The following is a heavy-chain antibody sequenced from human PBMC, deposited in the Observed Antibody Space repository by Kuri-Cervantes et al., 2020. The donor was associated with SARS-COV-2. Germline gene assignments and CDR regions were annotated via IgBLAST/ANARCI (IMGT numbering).Heavy chain of an antibody. D-gene: IGHD6-6*01. Sequence: GSLRLSCAASGFTFSSYGMHWVRQAPGKGLEWVAFIRYDGSNKYYADSVKGRFTISRDNSKNTLYLQMNSLRAEDTAVYYCAKDGEEYSSSSIEFYYYYYMDVWGKGTTVTVSS. CDR3: AKDGEEYSSSSIEFYYYYYMDV. CDR2: IRYDGSNK. V-gene: IGHV3-30*02. J-gene: IGHJ6*03. CDR1: GFTFSSYG.